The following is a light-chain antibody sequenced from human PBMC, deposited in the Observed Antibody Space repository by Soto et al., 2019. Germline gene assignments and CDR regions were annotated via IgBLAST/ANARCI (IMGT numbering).Light chain of an antibody. CDR1: SSDVGLYDY. V-gene: IGLV2-14*03. CDR3: TSYTSSSTLVP. CDR2: DVT. Sequence: QSALTQPASVSGSPGQSITISCTGTSSDVGLYDYASWYQQHPGTAPKLMIFDVTNRPSGVSNRFSGSKSGNTASLTISGLQAEDEAVYYCTSYTSSSTLVPFGGGTKLTVL. J-gene: IGLJ2*01.